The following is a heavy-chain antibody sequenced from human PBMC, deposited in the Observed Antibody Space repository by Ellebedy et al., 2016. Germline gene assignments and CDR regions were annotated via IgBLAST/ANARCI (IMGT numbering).Heavy chain of an antibody. CDR3: AKDGGYCNGGRCYAY. CDR1: GFTFASYA. V-gene: IGHV3-23*01. Sequence: GGSLRLXXGAPGFTFASYALSWVRQAPGKGLEWVSSISGSGGSTYYADSVKGRFTISRDNSKNTLYLQMNSLRAEDTAVYYCAKDGGYCNGGRCYAYWGQGTLVTVSS. CDR2: ISGSGGST. J-gene: IGHJ4*02. D-gene: IGHD2-15*01.